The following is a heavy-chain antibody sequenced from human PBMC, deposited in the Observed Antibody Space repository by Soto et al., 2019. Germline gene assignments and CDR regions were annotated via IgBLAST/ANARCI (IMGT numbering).Heavy chain of an antibody. D-gene: IGHD2-15*01. CDR1: GESISSGDHY. V-gene: IGHV4-30-4*01. CDR3: ARDAGYCNSVSCYPYNMDV. Sequence: SETLSLSCTVSGESISSGDHYWSWVRQSPGEGQEWIGFIYYSGNTYYNPSLKSRVSMSVDTSNNQFSLKLNSVTAADTAVYYCARDAGYCNSVSCYPYNMDVWGQGTTVTVSS. CDR2: IYYSGNT. J-gene: IGHJ6*02.